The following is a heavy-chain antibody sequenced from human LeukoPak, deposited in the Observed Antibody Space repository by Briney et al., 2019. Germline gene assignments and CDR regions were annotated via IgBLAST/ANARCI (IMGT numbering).Heavy chain of an antibody. CDR2: INHSGST. Sequence: MPSETLSLTCTVSGGSISSYYWSWIRQPPGKGLEWIGEINHSGSTNYNPSLKSRVTISVDTSKNQFSLKLSSVTAADTAVYYCATSYSSGPFDYWGQGTLVTVSS. CDR3: ATSYSSGPFDY. J-gene: IGHJ4*02. V-gene: IGHV4-34*01. D-gene: IGHD6-19*01. CDR1: GGSISSYY.